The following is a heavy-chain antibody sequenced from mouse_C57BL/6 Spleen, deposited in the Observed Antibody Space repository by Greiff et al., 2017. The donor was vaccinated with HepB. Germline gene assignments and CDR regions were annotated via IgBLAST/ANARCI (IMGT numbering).Heavy chain of an antibody. CDR3: ARERDYSNPWLAY. J-gene: IGHJ3*01. D-gene: IGHD2-5*01. Sequence: VQLQQSGAELVKPGASVKISCKASGYAFSSYWMNWVKQRPGKGLEWIGQIYPGDGDTNYNGKFKGKATLTADKSSSTAYMQLSSLTSEDSAVYFCARERDYSNPWLAYWGQGTLVTVSA. V-gene: IGHV1-80*01. CDR1: GYAFSSYW. CDR2: IYPGDGDT.